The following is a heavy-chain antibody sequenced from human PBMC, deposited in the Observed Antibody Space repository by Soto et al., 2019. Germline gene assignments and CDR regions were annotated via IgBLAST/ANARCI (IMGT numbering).Heavy chain of an antibody. CDR1: GGSISSSHW. J-gene: IGHJ4*02. V-gene: IGHV4-4*02. D-gene: IGHD2-2*01. CDR2: IYHSGST. Sequence: QVQLQESGPGLVKPSGTLSLTCAVSGGSISSSHWWSWVRRHPRKGLEWIGEIYHSGSTNYNPSLKSRVPISVDESKDQFSLKLSSVTAADTAVYYCATLPATSGFDYWGQGTLVTVSS. CDR3: ATLPATSGFDY.